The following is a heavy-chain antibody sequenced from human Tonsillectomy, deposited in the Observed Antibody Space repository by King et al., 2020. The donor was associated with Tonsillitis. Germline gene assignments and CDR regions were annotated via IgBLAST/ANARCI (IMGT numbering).Heavy chain of an antibody. J-gene: IGHJ5*02. CDR2: INAGNGHT. V-gene: IGHV1-3*01. CDR1: GNTFTSYA. CDR3: AKDRVTWWFDP. D-gene: IGHD2-21*02. Sequence: QLVQSGAEVKKPGASVKVSCKASGNTFTSYAIEWFRQAPGQRLEWMGWINAGNGHTRYSEKFQGRVSMTRDTSASTAYMELINLRSEDTAVYYCAKDRVTWWFDPWGQGTLVTVSS.